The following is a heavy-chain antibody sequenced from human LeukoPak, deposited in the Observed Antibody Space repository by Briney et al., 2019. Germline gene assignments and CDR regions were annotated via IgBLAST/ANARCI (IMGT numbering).Heavy chain of an antibody. D-gene: IGHD2-21*02. Sequence: SETLSLTCTVSGGSISNSYWSWIRQPPGKGLEWIGYIYYSGSTNYNPYLKSRVTVSVDTSKNQFSLKLSSVTAADTAVYYCARTAARGYFDYWGQGTLVTVSP. V-gene: IGHV4-59*01. CDR3: ARTAARGYFDY. J-gene: IGHJ4*02. CDR1: GGSISNSY. CDR2: IYYSGST.